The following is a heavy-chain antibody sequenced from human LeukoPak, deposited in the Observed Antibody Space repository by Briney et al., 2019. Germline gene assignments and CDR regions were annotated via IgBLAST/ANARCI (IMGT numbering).Heavy chain of an antibody. CDR2: ISSSGSTI. Sequence: PGGSLRLSCAASGFTFSDYYMSWIRQAPGKGLEWVSNISSSGSTIYYADSVKGRFTISRDNAKNSLYLQMNSLRVEDTAVYYCARGLAGGRWLQLMGFDYWGQGTLVTVYS. CDR3: ARGLAGGRWLQLMGFDY. CDR1: GFTFSDYY. V-gene: IGHV3-11*04. D-gene: IGHD5-24*01. J-gene: IGHJ4*02.